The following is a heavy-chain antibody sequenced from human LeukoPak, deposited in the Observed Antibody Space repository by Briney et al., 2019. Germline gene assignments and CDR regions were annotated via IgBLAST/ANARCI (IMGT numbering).Heavy chain of an antibody. CDR2: IKEDGSEK. J-gene: IGHJ4*02. CDR1: GFTFSNYW. D-gene: IGHD1-26*01. CDR3: ARDLSRSSGTYSPPYFDY. Sequence: GGSLRLSCAAPGFTFSNYWMCWVRQAPGKGLEWVANIKEDGSEKYYVDSVKGRFTISRDNAKNSLYLQMDTLRVDDTAVYYCARDLSRSSGTYSPPYFDYWGQGTLVTVSS. V-gene: IGHV3-7*01.